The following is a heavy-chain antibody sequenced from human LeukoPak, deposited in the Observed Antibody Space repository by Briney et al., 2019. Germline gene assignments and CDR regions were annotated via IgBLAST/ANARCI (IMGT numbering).Heavy chain of an antibody. V-gene: IGHV3-48*01. D-gene: IGHD1-1*01. CDR2: ITRSSTTI. Sequence: GGSLRLSCAASGFNFSIYSMNWVRQAPGKGLEWVSYITRSSTTIYYADSVKGRFTISRDNAKNSLYLQMNSLRAEDTAVYYCARDGQTGTRTFDYWGQGTLVTVSS. CDR3: ARDGQTGTRTFDY. J-gene: IGHJ4*02. CDR1: GFNFSIYS.